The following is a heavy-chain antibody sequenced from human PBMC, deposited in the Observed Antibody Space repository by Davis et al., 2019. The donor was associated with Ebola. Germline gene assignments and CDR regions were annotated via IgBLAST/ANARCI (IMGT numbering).Heavy chain of an antibody. J-gene: IGHJ4*02. D-gene: IGHD2-15*01. V-gene: IGHV3-15*01. CDR1: GFSFSNAW. CDR3: TRHCSGGSCNSGDY. Sequence: PGGSLRLSCAASGFSFSNAWMSWVRQAPGKGLEWVGRIKSKTDGGTTDYAAPVKGRFTISRDDSKSIAYLQMNSLKTEDTAVYYCTRHCSGGSCNSGDYWGQGTLVTVSS. CDR2: IKSKTDGGTT.